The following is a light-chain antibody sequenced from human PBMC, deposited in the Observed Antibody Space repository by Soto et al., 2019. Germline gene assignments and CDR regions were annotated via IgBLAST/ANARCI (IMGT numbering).Light chain of an antibody. J-gene: IGLJ1*01. V-gene: IGLV2-14*01. CDR3: SSYTVDVAHYV. CDR1: NNDIGSDFHS. CDR2: EVT. Sequence: QSALAQPASVSGSPGQSITISCTGTNNDIGSDFHSVSWYQQHPGKAPKLLIYEVTNRPSGVSSRFSGSKSGNTAALTISGLQAEDEADYYCSSYTVDVAHYVFGTGTKVTVL.